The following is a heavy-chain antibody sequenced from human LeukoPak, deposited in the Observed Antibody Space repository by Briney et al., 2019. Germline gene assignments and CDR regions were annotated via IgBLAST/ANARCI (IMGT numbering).Heavy chain of an antibody. CDR1: GLTFSSYA. D-gene: IGHD3-10*01. V-gene: IGHV3-53*01. CDR3: ARGNYYGSGSYYTPPSYYFDY. Sequence: GGSLRLSCAASGLTFSSYAMNWVRQAPGKGLEWVSVIYSGGSTYYADSVKGRFTISRDNSKNTLYLQMNSLRAEDTAVYYCARGNYYGSGSYYTPPSYYFDYWGQGTLVTVSS. CDR2: IYSGGST. J-gene: IGHJ4*02.